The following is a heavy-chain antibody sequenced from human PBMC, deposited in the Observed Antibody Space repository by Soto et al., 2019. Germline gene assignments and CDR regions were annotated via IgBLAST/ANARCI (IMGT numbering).Heavy chain of an antibody. Sequence: GGSLRLSCAASGFTFSSYGMHWVRQAPGEGLEWVAVIWYDGSNKYYADSVKGRFTISRDNSKNTLYLQMNSLRAEDTAVYYCARDRDSSGWYLSSGYYYGMDVWGQGTTVTVSS. V-gene: IGHV3-33*01. CDR2: IWYDGSNK. CDR1: GFTFSSYG. CDR3: ARDRDSSGWYLSSGYYYGMDV. D-gene: IGHD6-19*01. J-gene: IGHJ6*02.